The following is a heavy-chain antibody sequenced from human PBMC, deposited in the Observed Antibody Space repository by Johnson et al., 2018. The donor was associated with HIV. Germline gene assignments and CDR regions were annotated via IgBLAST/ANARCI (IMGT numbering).Heavy chain of an antibody. CDR2: ISFDGSNK. CDR1: GFSLSSYA. CDR3: ARERGYSSVLWKLSEDAFDI. D-gene: IGHD6-19*01. V-gene: IGHV3-30*04. J-gene: IGHJ3*02. Sequence: QVQLVESGGGVVQPGRSLRLSCAASGFSLSSYAMHWVRQAPGKGLEWVAVISFDGSNKYYTDSVTGRFTISRDNSKNTLYLQMNSLRAEDTAVYYCARERGYSSVLWKLSEDAFDIWGRGTMVTVSS.